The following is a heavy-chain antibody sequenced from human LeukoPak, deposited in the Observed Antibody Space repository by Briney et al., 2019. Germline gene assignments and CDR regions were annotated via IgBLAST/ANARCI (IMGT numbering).Heavy chain of an antibody. CDR3: ARERGSAAANFDY. J-gene: IGHJ4*02. CDR1: GGTFSSYA. Sequence: SVTVSCKASGGTFSSYAMSWVRQAPGQGLEWMGGIIPIFGTANYAQKFQGRVTITADESTSTAYMELSRLRSDDTAVYYCARERGSAAANFDYWGQGTLVTVSS. D-gene: IGHD2-2*01. V-gene: IGHV1-69*01. CDR2: IIPIFGTA.